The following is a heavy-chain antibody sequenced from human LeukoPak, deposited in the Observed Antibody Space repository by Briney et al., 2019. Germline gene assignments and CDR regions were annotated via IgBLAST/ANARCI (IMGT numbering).Heavy chain of an antibody. CDR2: INHSGST. CDR3: ASTKDYYDSSGPPY. D-gene: IGHD3-22*01. J-gene: IGHJ4*02. V-gene: IGHV4-34*01. Sequence: SETLSLTCAVYGGSFSGYYWSCIRQPPGKGLEWIGEINHSGSTNYNPSLKSRVTISVDTSKNQFSLKLSSVTAADTAVYYCASTKDYYDSSGPPYWGQGTLVTVSS. CDR1: GGSFSGYY.